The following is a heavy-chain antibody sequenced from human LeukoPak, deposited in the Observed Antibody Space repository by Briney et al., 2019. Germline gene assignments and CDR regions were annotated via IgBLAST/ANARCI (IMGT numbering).Heavy chain of an antibody. Sequence: SETLSLTCTVSGSSISSNYYWSWVRQPPGKGLEWIGEIYHSGSTNYNPSLKSRVTISVDKSKNQFSLKLSSVTAADTAVYYCARDASYDSSGYYSNFDYWGQGTLVTVSS. V-gene: IGHV4-4*02. CDR1: GSSISSNYY. CDR2: IYHSGST. CDR3: ARDASYDSSGYYSNFDY. D-gene: IGHD3-22*01. J-gene: IGHJ4*02.